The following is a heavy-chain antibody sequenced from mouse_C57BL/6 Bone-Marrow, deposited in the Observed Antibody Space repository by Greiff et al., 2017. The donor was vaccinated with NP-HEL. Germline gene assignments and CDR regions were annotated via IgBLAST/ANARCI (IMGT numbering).Heavy chain of an antibody. CDR1: GYAFSSSW. V-gene: IGHV1-82*01. CDR2: IYPGDGDT. J-gene: IGHJ3*01. CDR3: ARSLAWFAD. Sequence: QVQLQQSGPELVKPGASVKISCKASGYAFSSSWMNWVKQRPGKGLEWIGRIYPGDGDTNYNGKFKGKATLTADKSSSTAYMQLSSLTSEDSAVYFCARSLAWFADGGQGTLVTVSA.